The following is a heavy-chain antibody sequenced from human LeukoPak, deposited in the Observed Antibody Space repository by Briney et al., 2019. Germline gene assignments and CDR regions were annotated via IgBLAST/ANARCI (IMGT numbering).Heavy chain of an antibody. Sequence: GGSLRLSCAASGLTFSNYAMNWVRQATGKGLEWVSGISGSGGSTFYEDSVSGRFHISRDNSKNTLFVQMNSLRAEDTAVYYCAKDPVWNPSYYSYFMDVWGKGTTVTVSS. V-gene: IGHV3-23*01. J-gene: IGHJ6*03. CDR2: ISGSGGST. D-gene: IGHD1-1*01. CDR3: AKDPVWNPSYYSYFMDV. CDR1: GLTFSNYA.